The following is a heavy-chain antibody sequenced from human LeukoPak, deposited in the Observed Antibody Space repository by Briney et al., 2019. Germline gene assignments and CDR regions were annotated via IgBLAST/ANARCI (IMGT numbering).Heavy chain of an antibody. J-gene: IGHJ6*02. V-gene: IGHV3-23*01. CDR1: GFXFSAYA. D-gene: IGHD4-17*01. Sequence: GGSLRLSCVASGFXFSAYAMTWVRQAPGKGQEWVSAMGSDNKPHYSESVKGRFAISRDNSMSILFLQLNSLRADDTAVYYCARERVDFGDWSRFYHYGMDVWGQGTTVTVTS. CDR2: MGSDNKP. CDR3: ARERVDFGDWSRFYHYGMDV.